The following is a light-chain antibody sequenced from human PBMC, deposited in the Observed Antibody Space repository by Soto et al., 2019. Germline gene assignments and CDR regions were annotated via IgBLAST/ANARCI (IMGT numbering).Light chain of an antibody. J-gene: IGKJ3*01. V-gene: IGKV3-15*01. CDR2: GAS. CDR1: QSFSSN. Sequence: EIVMTQSPATLSVSPGDGATLSCRASQSFSSNLAWYQRKPGQAPRLLIYGASSRATGVPARFSGSGSGTEFTLTISSLQSEDFAVYYCQQYNDWPITFGPGTKVDIK. CDR3: QQYNDWPIT.